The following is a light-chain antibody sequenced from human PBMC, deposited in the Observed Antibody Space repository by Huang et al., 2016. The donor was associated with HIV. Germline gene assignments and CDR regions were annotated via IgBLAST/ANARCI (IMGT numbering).Light chain of an antibody. CDR2: DAS. CDR3: QQYDNLPT. Sequence: DIQMTQSPSSLSASVGDRVTITCQARQNISNDLNWFQQKPGRAPKLLVYDASNLETGVPSRFSGGGSGTDFTFTISSLYPEDIATYYCQQYDNLPTFGPGTKVEIK. J-gene: IGKJ3*01. V-gene: IGKV1-33*01. CDR1: QNISND.